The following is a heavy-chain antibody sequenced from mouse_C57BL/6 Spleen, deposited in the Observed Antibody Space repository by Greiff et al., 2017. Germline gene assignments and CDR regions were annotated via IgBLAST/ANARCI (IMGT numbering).Heavy chain of an antibody. CDR2: IDPSDSET. CDR1: GYTFTSYW. Sequence: QQSCKASGYTFTSYWMHWVKQRPIQGLEWIGNIDPSDSETHYNQKFKDKATLTVDKSSSTAYMQLSSLTSEDSAVYYCARQPYYGSSPYAMDYWGQGTSVTVSS. D-gene: IGHD1-1*01. CDR3: ARQPYYGSSPYAMDY. V-gene: IGHV1-52*01. J-gene: IGHJ4*01.